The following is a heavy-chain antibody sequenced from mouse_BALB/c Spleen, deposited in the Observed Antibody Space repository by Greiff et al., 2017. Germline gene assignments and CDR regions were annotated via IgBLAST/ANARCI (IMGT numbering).Heavy chain of an antibody. J-gene: IGHJ4*01. D-gene: IGHD2-3*01. CDR1: GFNIKDTY. Sequence: VQLQQSGAELVKPGASVKLSCTASGFNIKDTYMHWVKQRPEQGLEWIGRIDPANGNTKYDPKFQGKATITADTSSNTAYLQLSSLTSEDTAVYDCARDDGYLFYAMDYWGQGTSVTVSS. CDR2: IDPANGNT. V-gene: IGHV14-3*02. CDR3: ARDDGYLFYAMDY.